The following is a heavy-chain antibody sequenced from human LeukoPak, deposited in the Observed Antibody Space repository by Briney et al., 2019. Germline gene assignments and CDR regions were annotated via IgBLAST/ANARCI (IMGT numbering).Heavy chain of an antibody. CDR2: INPSGGST. CDR3: ARDRKVRGVIFNSLYYYYGMDV. CDR1: GYTFTSYY. Sequence: ASVKVSCKASGYTFTSYYMHWVRQAPGQGLEWMGIINPSGGSTSYAQKSQGRVTMTRDTSTSTVYMELSSLRSEDTAVYYCARDRKVRGVIFNSLYYYYGMDVWGQGTTVTVSS. J-gene: IGHJ6*02. V-gene: IGHV1-46*01. D-gene: IGHD3-10*01.